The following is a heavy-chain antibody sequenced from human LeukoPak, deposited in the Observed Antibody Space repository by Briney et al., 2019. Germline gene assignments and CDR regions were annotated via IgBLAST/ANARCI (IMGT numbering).Heavy chain of an antibody. CDR3: ARVPGYSSSWSGFDL. CDR2: ISSSSYI. D-gene: IGHD6-13*01. Sequence: GGSLRLSCAASAFTFSSYNMNWVRQAPGKGLEWVSCISSSSYIYYANSVKGRFTISRDNAKNSLYLQMNSLRAEDTGVYYCARVPGYSSSWSGFDLWGQGTMVTVSS. J-gene: IGHJ3*01. CDR1: AFTFSSYN. V-gene: IGHV3-21*01.